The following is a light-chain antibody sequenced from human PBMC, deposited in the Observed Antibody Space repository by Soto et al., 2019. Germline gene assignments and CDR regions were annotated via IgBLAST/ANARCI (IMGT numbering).Light chain of an antibody. V-gene: IGKV1-27*01. Sequence: DIQMTQSPSSLSATVGDRVTITCRASQDISNYLAWHQQKPGKVPKLLIYAASTLQPGVPSRFSGSGSGTDFTRTISSLQPEDVATYYGQKYTGAPPETFGPGTKVDIK. CDR1: QDISNY. J-gene: IGKJ3*01. CDR2: AAS. CDR3: QKYTGAPPET.